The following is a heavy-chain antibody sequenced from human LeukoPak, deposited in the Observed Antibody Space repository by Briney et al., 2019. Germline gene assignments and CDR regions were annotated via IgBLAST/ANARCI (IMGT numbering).Heavy chain of an antibody. J-gene: IGHJ4*02. CDR1: GFTVSSNY. CDR2: IYGGGST. Sequence: GGSLRLSCVASGFTVSSNYMSWVRQAPGKGLEWVSVIYGGGSTYYADSVKGRFTISRDNSKNTLYLQMNSLRAEDTAVYYCARDRYYYDSSGPFDYWGQGTLVTVSS. CDR3: ARDRYYYDSSGPFDY. D-gene: IGHD3-22*01. V-gene: IGHV3-66*01.